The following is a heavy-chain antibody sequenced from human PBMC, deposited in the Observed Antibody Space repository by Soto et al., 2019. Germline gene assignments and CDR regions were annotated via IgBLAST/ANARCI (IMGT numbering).Heavy chain of an antibody. Sequence: ASVKVSCKASGYTFTSYGISWVRQAPGQGLEWMGWISAYNGNTNYAQKLQGRVTMTTDTSTSTAYMELRSLRSDDTAVYYCARDDYFWGISPKCPQKTWGQEPLVTVSS. CDR2: ISAYNGNT. CDR1: GYTFTSYG. J-gene: IGHJ5*02. CDR3: ARDDYFWGISPKCPQKT. D-gene: IGHD3-16*01. V-gene: IGHV1-18*01.